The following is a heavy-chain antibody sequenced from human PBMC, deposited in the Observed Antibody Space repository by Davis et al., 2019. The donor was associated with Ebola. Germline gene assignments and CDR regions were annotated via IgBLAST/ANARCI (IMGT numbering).Heavy chain of an antibody. Sequence: ASVKVSCKASGFIFTDYFMHWVRQAPGQGPEWMGWINLNSGSTKYSHKFQGRVTMTRDTSINTAHMELSGLRSDDTAVYYCARDDKVMHFDYWGQGTLVTVSS. D-gene: IGHD3-16*01. CDR2: INLNSGST. CDR3: ARDDKVMHFDY. J-gene: IGHJ4*02. CDR1: GFIFTDYF. V-gene: IGHV1-2*02.